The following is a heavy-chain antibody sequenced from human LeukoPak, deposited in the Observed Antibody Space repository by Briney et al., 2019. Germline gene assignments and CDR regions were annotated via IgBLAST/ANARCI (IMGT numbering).Heavy chain of an antibody. CDR2: IYYSGST. J-gene: IGHJ6*02. CDR1: GGSISSSSYY. D-gene: IGHD6-13*01. CDR3: ARGIAAAGTFVDYYYYGMDV. V-gene: IGHV4-39*07. Sequence: PSETLSLTCTVSGGSISSSSYYWGWIRQPPGKGLEWIGSIYYSGSTYYNPSLKSRVTISVDTSKNQFSLKLSSVTAADTAVYYCARGIAAAGTFVDYYYYGMDVWGQGTTVTVSS.